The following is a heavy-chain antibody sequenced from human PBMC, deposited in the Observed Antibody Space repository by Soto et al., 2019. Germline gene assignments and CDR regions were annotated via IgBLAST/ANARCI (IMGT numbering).Heavy chain of an antibody. CDR3: AYSANHRYFFDS. V-gene: IGHV1-69*12. J-gene: IGHJ5*01. CDR2: IIPIFGTP. D-gene: IGHD5-18*01. CDR1: GGSFRSYA. Sequence: QVQLVQSGAEVKKPGSSVKVSCNASGGSFRSYAVNWVRQAPGQGLECLGGIIPIFGTPNYAQKFHGRVSITADESTSTVYMDLISLTSEDTAVYYCAYSANHRYFFDSWGQGTLVTVSS.